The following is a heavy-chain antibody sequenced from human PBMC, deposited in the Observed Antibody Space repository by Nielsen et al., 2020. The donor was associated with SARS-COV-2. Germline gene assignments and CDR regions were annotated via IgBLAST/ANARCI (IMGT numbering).Heavy chain of an antibody. Sequence: GESLKISCAASGFTFSSYWMSWVRQAPGKGLEWVANIKQDGSEIYYVDSVKGRFTISRDNAKNSLYLQMNSLRAEDTAVYYCARDLIAVAGTSVFDYWGQGTLVTVSS. D-gene: IGHD6-19*01. CDR2: IKQDGSEI. CDR1: GFTFSSYW. J-gene: IGHJ4*02. V-gene: IGHV3-7*01. CDR3: ARDLIAVAGTSVFDY.